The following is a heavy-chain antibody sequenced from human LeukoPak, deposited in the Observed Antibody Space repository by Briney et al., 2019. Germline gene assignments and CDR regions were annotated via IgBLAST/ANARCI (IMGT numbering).Heavy chain of an antibody. CDR2: ISYDGSNK. D-gene: IGHD3-22*01. J-gene: IGHJ4*02. V-gene: IGHV3-30-3*02. Sequence: GGSLRLSCAASGFTFSSYAMHWVRQAPGKGLEWVAVISYDGSNKYYADSVKGRFTISRDNSKNTLYLQMNSLRAEDTAVYYCAKKGYYDGSGYYMYYFDHWGQGALVTVSS. CDR3: AKKGYYDGSGYYMYYFDH. CDR1: GFTFSSYA.